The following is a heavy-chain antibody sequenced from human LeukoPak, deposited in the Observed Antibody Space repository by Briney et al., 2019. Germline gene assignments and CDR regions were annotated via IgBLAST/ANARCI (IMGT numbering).Heavy chain of an antibody. CDR1: GFTFSSYW. CDR3: AKFSGSYGGYAFDI. J-gene: IGHJ3*02. D-gene: IGHD1-26*01. CDR2: IKQDGSEK. Sequence: PGGSLRLSCAASGFTFSSYWMSWVRQAPGKGLEWVANIKQDGSEKYYVDSVKGRFTISRDNAKNTLYLQMNSLRAEDTAVYYCAKFSGSYGGYAFDIWGQGTMVTVSS. V-gene: IGHV3-7*03.